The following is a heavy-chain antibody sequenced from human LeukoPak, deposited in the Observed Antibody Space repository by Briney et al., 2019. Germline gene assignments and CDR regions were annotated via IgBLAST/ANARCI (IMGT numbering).Heavy chain of an antibody. V-gene: IGHV4-39*01. Sequence: SETLSLTCTVSGGSISSSSYYWGWIRQPPGKGLEWIGSIYYSGSTYYNPSLKSRVTISVDTSKNQFSLKLSSVTAADTAVYYCARLDDYVWGSYRSNWFDPWGQGTLVTVSS. CDR2: IYYSGST. J-gene: IGHJ5*02. D-gene: IGHD3-16*02. CDR1: GGSISSSSYY. CDR3: ARLDDYVWGSYRSNWFDP.